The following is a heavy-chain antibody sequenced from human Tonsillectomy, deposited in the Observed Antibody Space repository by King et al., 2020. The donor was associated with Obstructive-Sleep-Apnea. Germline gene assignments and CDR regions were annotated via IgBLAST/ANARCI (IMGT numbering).Heavy chain of an antibody. Sequence: VQLVESGGGVVQPGRSLRLSCAASGFTFSSYAMHWVRQAPGKGREWVAVISYDGSNKYYADSVKGRFTISRDNSKNTLYLQMNRLRAEDTAVYYCARDPYYDSSGYYSSGFDYWGQGTLVTVSS. CDR1: GFTFSSYA. CDR2: ISYDGSNK. CDR3: ARDPYYDSSGYYSSGFDY. D-gene: IGHD3-22*01. J-gene: IGHJ4*02. V-gene: IGHV3-30*04.